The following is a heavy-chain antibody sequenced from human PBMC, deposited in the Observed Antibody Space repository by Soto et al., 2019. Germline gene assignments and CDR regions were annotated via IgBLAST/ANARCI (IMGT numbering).Heavy chain of an antibody. J-gene: IGHJ6*02. V-gene: IGHV1-69*01. CDR1: GGTFSSYA. D-gene: IGHD3-10*01. Sequence: QVQLVQSGAEVKKPGSSVKVSCKASGGTFSSYAISWVRQAPGQGLEWMGGIIPIFGTANYAQKFQGRVTITADESTSTAYMELSSPRSEDTAVYYCARADYGSGSYYRSDFYYYGMDVWGQGTTVTVAS. CDR2: IIPIFGTA. CDR3: ARADYGSGSYYRSDFYYYGMDV.